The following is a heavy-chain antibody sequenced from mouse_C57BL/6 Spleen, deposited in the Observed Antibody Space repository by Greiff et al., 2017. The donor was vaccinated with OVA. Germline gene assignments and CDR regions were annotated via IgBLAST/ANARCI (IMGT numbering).Heavy chain of an antibody. D-gene: IGHD4-1*01. J-gene: IGHJ2*01. CDR1: GYTFTDYY. CDR3: AGTGYYLDY. Sequence: VQLQQSGPELVKPGASVKISCKASGYTFTDYYMNWVKQSHGKSLEWIGDINPNNGGTSYNQKFKGKATLTVDKSSSTAYMELRSLTSEDSAVYYCAGTGYYLDYWGQGTTLTVSS. CDR2: INPNNGGT. V-gene: IGHV1-26*01.